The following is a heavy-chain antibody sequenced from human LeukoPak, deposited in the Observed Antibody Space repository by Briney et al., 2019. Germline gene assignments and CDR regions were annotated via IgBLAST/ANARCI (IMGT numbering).Heavy chain of an antibody. CDR1: GYTFTSYD. V-gene: IGHV1-8*01. Sequence: ASVKVSCKASGYTFTSYDINWVRQATGQGLEWMGWMNPNSGNTGYAQKFQGRATMTRNTSISTAYMELSSLRSEDTAVYYCASFPPPDGYNFGSDYWGQGTLVTVSS. CDR3: ASFPPPDGYNFGSDY. J-gene: IGHJ4*02. D-gene: IGHD5-24*01. CDR2: MNPNSGNT.